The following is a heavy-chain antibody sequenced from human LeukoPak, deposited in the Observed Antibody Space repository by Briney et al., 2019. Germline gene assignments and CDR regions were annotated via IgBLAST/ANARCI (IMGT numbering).Heavy chain of an antibody. V-gene: IGHV1-2*02. D-gene: IGHD6-19*01. CDR3: AREIAVAGTKTHFDY. J-gene: IGHJ4*02. CDR1: GCTFTGYY. Sequence: GASVKVSCKASGCTFTGYYMHWVRQAPGQGLEWMGWINPNSGGTNYAQKFQGRVTMTRDTSISTAYMELSRLRSDDTAVYYCAREIAVAGTKTHFDYWGQGTLVTVSS. CDR2: INPNSGGT.